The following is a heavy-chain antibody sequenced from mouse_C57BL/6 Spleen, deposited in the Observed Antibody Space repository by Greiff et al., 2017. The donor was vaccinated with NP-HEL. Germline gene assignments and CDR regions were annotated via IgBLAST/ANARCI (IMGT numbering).Heavy chain of an antibody. V-gene: IGHV5-9-1*02. CDR1: GFTFSSYA. J-gene: IGHJ4*01. D-gene: IGHD2-10*02. CDR2: ISSGGDYI. Sequence: EVKLQESGEGLVKPGGSLKLSCAASGFTFSSYAMSWVRQTPEKRLEWVAYISSGGDYIYYADTVKGRFTISRDNARNTLYLQMSSLKSEDTAMYYCTRDRGYGNGYAMDYWGQGTSVTVSS. CDR3: TRDRGYGNGYAMDY.